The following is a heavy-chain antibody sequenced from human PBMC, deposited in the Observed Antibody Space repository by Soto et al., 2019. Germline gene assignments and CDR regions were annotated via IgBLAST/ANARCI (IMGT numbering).Heavy chain of an antibody. D-gene: IGHD6-6*01. CDR1: GFNFSGYG. Sequence: QVQLLESGGGVVQPGGSLRLSCEVSGFNFSGYGMNWVRQAPGKGLEWVAVSSIDGVKKYNAESVKGRFTISRDNSKNTLYLQMNSLREGDTGVYYCARARRSSSWTTNAWGPGTLVTVSS. J-gene: IGHJ5*02. CDR2: SSIDGVKK. CDR3: ARARRSSSWTTNA. V-gene: IGHV3-30*05.